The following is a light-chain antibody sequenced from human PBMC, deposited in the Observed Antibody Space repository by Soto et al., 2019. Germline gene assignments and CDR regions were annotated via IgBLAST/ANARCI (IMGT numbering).Light chain of an antibody. Sequence: IKVNHSPSTLSATVSDRVTMTFRASHNIERWMAWYQQKPGKAPSLLIFDASTLHSGVPSRFSGSGSGTDFTLTISSLQPDDFATYYCQQFAISTTFGQGTKVDIK. CDR2: DAS. CDR1: HNIERW. CDR3: QQFAISTT. V-gene: IGKV1-5*01. J-gene: IGKJ1*01.